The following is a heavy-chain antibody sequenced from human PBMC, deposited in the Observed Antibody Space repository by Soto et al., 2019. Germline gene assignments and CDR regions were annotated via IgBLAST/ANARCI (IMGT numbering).Heavy chain of an antibody. Sequence: QTLSLTCAISGDSVSSNSAAWNWIRQSPSRGLEWLGRTYYRSKWYNDYAVSVKSRITINPDTSKNQFSLQLNSVTPEDTAVYYCARAHDVAGTEGDYYYYGMDVWGQGATVTVSS. CDR1: GDSVSSNSAA. D-gene: IGHD6-19*01. CDR2: TYYRSKWYN. V-gene: IGHV6-1*01. J-gene: IGHJ6*02. CDR3: ARAHDVAGTEGDYYYYGMDV.